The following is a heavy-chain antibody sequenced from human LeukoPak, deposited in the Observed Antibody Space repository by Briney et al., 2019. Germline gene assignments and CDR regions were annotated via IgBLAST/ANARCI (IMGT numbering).Heavy chain of an antibody. CDR3: AKSQQATTFVVGYMDV. Sequence: GGSLRLSCAASGFTSSSYGMHWVRQAPGKGLEWVAVIWYDGSNKYYADSVKGRFTISRDNSKNTLYLQMNSLRAEDTAVYYCAKSQQATTFVVGYMDVWGKGTTVTVSS. D-gene: IGHD2-21*01. CDR1: GFTSSSYG. CDR2: IWYDGSNK. V-gene: IGHV3-33*06. J-gene: IGHJ6*03.